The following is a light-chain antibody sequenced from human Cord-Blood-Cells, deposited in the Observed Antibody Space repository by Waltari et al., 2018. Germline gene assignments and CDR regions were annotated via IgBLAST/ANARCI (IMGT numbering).Light chain of an antibody. J-gene: IGLJ3*02. Sequence: QAVVTQEPSLTVSPVGTVTLTCGSSTGAVTSGHYPYWFQQKPAQAPMTLIYDTSNNPSWTPARFSGSLLGGKAALTLSGAQPEDEAEYYCLLSYSGARVFGGGTKLTVL. CDR3: LLSYSGARV. CDR2: DTS. CDR1: TGAVTSGHY. V-gene: IGLV7-46*01.